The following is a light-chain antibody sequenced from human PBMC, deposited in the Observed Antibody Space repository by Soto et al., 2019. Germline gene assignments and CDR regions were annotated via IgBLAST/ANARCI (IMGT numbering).Light chain of an antibody. CDR1: SSDIGGYNY. Sequence: QSALTQPASVSGSPGQSITVSCTGTSSDIGGYNYVSWYQQHPGKAPKLMVYEVTNRPSGVSDRFSGSTSGTSASLVIRGLQSEDEADYYCAAWDDILNGYVFGGGTKLTVL. J-gene: IGLJ1*01. CDR3: AAWDDILNGYV. CDR2: EVT. V-gene: IGLV2-14*01.